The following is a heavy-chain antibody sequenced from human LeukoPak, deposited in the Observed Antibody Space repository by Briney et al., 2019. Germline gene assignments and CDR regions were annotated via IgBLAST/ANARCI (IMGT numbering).Heavy chain of an antibody. CDR1: GYSISSGYY. V-gene: IGHV4-38-2*02. CDR2: IYHSGST. CDR3: VGRDFDY. J-gene: IGHJ4*02. Sequence: ASETLSLTCTVSGYSISSGYYWGWIRQPPGKGLEWIGSIYHSGSTYYNPSLKSRVTISVDTSKNQFSLKLSSVTAADTAFYYCVGRDFDYWGQGTLVTVSS. D-gene: IGHD1-26*01.